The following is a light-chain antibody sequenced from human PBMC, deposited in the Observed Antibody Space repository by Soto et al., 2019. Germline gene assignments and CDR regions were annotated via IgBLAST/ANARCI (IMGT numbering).Light chain of an antibody. J-gene: IGKJ1*01. CDR3: LQDSNCPWT. V-gene: IGKV1-6*01. CDR1: QDVRNY. Sequence: IQMTQSPSSLSASLGDRVTITCRASQDVRNYLGWYQQKPGNAPKLLVYGASSLQSGVPSRFSGSGFGTDFTLPITSLQPEDFSTYFCLQDSNCPWTFGQGTKVEAK. CDR2: GAS.